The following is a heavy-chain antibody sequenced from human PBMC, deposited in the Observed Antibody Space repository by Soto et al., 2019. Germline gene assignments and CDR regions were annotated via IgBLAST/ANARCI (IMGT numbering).Heavy chain of an antibody. D-gene: IGHD6-13*01. Sequence: EVQLLESGGGLVQPGGSLRLSCAASGFTFSSYAMSWVRQAPGKGLEWVSAISGSGGSTYYADSVKGRFTISRDNSKNTLYLQMDSLRAEDAAVYYCAKSWRGYSSTPRGYWGQGTLVTVSS. J-gene: IGHJ4*02. CDR1: GFTFSSYA. CDR2: ISGSGGST. CDR3: AKSWRGYSSTPRGY. V-gene: IGHV3-23*01.